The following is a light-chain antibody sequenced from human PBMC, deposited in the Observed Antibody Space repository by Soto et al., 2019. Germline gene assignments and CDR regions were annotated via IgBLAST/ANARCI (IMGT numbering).Light chain of an antibody. V-gene: IGKV1-39*01. J-gene: IGKJ4*01. CDR1: QNINSY. CDR3: QQSYSTPLT. Sequence: DIQMTQSPSSLSASVGDRVTITCRASQNINSYLNWYQQKLGEAPKLLIYEASSLQSGFPSRFSGSGSGADFTLTISSLQPEDFATYYCQQSYSTPLTFGGGTKVEI. CDR2: EAS.